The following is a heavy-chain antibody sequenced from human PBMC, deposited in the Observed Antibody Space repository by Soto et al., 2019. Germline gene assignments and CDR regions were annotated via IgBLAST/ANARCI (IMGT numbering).Heavy chain of an antibody. CDR1: GGTFSSYA. J-gene: IGHJ6*02. CDR2: IIPIFGTA. CDR3: ARDRVVVVTTKLDYYYYGMDV. D-gene: IGHD2-21*02. Sequence: QVQLVQSGAEVKKPGSSVKVSCKASGGTFSSYAISWVRQAPGQGLEWMGGIIPIFGTAKHAQKFQGRVTITADESTRTAYMELSSLRSEDTAVYYCARDRVVVVTTKLDYYYYGMDVWGQGTTVTVSS. V-gene: IGHV1-69*12.